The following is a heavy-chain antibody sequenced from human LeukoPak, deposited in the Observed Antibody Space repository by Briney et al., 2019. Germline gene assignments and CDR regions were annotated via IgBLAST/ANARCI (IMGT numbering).Heavy chain of an antibody. CDR2: IIPILGIA. J-gene: IGHJ6*02. CDR3: ARDGAVVVIGNYYGMDV. V-gene: IGHV1-69*04. D-gene: IGHD2-2*01. Sequence: ASVKVSCKASGGTFSSYAISWVRQAPGQGLEWMGRIIPILGIANYAQKFQGRVTITADKSTSTAYMELSSLRSEDTAVYYCARDGAVVVIGNYYGMDVWGQGTTVTVSS. CDR1: GGTFSSYA.